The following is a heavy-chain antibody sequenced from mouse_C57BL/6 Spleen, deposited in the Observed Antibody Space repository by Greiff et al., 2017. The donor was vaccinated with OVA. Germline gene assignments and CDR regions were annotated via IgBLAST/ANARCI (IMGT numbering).Heavy chain of an antibody. J-gene: IGHJ4*01. CDR1: GFTFSSYA. D-gene: IGHD2-3*01. Sequence: EVKLVESGGGLVKPGGSLKLSCAASGFTFSSYAMSWVRQTPEKRLEWVATISDGGSYTYYPDNVKGRFTLSRDNAKNNLYLQMSHLKSEDTAMYYCARAPYDGYLYYAMDYWGQGTSVTVSS. V-gene: IGHV5-4*03. CDR3: ARAPYDGYLYYAMDY. CDR2: ISDGGSYT.